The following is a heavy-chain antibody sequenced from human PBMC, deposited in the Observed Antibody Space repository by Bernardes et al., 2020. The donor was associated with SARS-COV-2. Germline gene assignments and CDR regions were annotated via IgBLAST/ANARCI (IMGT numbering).Heavy chain of an antibody. D-gene: IGHD2-8*02. CDR2: ICYSGNT. CDR3: LVKDYY. V-gene: IGHV4-39*01. J-gene: IGHJ6*03. CDR1: GDSISSSRYC. Sequence: SETLSLTCTVSGDSISSSRYCWGWIRQPPGKGLEWIGNICYSGNTYYTPSLQSRVTMSVDISKNQFSLRLSSVTAADTAVYFCLVKDYY.